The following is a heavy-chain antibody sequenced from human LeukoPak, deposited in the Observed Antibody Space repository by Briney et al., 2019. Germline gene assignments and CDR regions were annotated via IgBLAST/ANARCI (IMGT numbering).Heavy chain of an antibody. CDR2: IGGSGGST. CDR1: GFTFSTYA. V-gene: IGHV3-23*01. CDR3: ARALPFGGWFDP. J-gene: IGHJ5*02. D-gene: IGHD3-16*01. Sequence: GGSLRLSCAASGFTFSTYAMSWVRQAPGKGLEWVSAIGGSGGSTYYADSVKGRFTISRDNSKNTLYLQMNSLRAEDTAVYYCARALPFGGWFDPWGQGTLVTVSS.